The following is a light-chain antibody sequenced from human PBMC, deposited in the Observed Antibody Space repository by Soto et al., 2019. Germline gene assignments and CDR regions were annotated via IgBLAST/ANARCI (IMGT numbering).Light chain of an antibody. CDR1: QSVSSN. CDR2: GAS. Sequence: EIVMTQSPATLSVSPGERATLSCRASQSVSSNLAWYQQKPGQAPRLLIYGASTRVTGIPARFSGSGSGTEFTLTISSLQSEDSAVYYCQQNKNWPRTFGQGTKVDIK. V-gene: IGKV3-15*01. CDR3: QQNKNWPRT. J-gene: IGKJ1*01.